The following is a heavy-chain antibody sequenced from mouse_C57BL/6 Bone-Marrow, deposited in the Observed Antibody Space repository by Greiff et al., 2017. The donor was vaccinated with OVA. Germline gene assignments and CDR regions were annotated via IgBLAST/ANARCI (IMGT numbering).Heavy chain of an antibody. D-gene: IGHD2-5*01. V-gene: IGHV5-4*01. CDR3: ARETYYSNVGGYAMDY. CDR1: GFTFSSYA. Sequence: EVQGVESGGGLVKPGGSLKLSCAASGFTFSSYAMSWVRQTPEKRLEWVATISDGGSYTYYPDNVKGRFTISRDNAKNNLYLQMSHLKSEDTAMYYCARETYYSNVGGYAMDYWGQGTSVTVSS. J-gene: IGHJ4*01. CDR2: ISDGGSYT.